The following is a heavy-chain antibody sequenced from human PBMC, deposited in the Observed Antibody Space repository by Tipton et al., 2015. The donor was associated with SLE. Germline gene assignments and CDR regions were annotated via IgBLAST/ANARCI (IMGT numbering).Heavy chain of an antibody. CDR1: GFNFRDYS. D-gene: IGHD3-22*01. Sequence: SLRLSCTGSGFNFRDYSMNWVRQAPGKGLEWVAIVSYDGGTKFYADSVKGRFTISRDNAKNTLYLQMNSLRAEDTAAYYCARGESSGYYVDYWGHGTMVTVSS. V-gene: IGHV3-30*04. J-gene: IGHJ4*01. CDR2: VSYDGGTK. CDR3: ARGESSGYYVDY.